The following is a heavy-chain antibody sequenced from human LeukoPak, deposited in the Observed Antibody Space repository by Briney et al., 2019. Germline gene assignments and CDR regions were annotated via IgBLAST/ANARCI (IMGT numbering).Heavy chain of an antibody. CDR1: VCTFTSYA. D-gene: IGHD2-2*01. CDR2: SIPILGIA. J-gene: IGHJ4*02. V-gene: IGHV1-69*04. Sequence: SVKVSCTGSVCTFTSYAISWVWPAPGQGLEWMGRSIPILGIAHYAQKFHGRVTITADNSTSTANMELRSLSSEDTDVYSCASASQGYCSSTSCYRPDYWGQGTLVTVSS. CDR3: ASASQGYCSSTSCYRPDY.